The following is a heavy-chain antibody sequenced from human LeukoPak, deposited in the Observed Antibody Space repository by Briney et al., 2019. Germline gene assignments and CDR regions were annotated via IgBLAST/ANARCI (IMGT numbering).Heavy chain of an antibody. V-gene: IGHV3-21*01. D-gene: IGHD5-24*01. Sequence: PGGSLRLPCAASGFTFSSYSMNWVRQAPGKGLEWVSFISSSSAYISYADSVKGRFTISRDNAKNSLYLQMNNLRAEDTAVYYCAKKMDDAFDIWGQGTMVTVSS. CDR1: GFTFSSYS. CDR3: AKKMDDAFDI. CDR2: ISSSSAYI. J-gene: IGHJ3*02.